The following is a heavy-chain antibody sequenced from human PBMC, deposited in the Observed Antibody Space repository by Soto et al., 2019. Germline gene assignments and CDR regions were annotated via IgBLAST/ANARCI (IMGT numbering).Heavy chain of an antibody. CDR1: GFTFSSYS. CDR3: ARAPVTGGDSGIYYGISAYHCDGMDV. V-gene: IGHV3-48*02. J-gene: IGHJ6*02. D-gene: IGHD1-26*01. CDR2: ISSSSTI. Sequence: GGSLRLSCAASGFTFSSYSMNWVRQAPGKGLEWVSYISSSSTIYYADSVKGRFTISRDNAKNSLYLQMNSLRDEDTAVYYCARAPVTGGDSGIYYGISAYHCDGMDVWGQGTTVTVSS.